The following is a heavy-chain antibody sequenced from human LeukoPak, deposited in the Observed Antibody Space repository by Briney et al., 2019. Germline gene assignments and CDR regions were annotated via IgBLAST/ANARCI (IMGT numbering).Heavy chain of an antibody. CDR2: MNPNTGDT. CDR1: GYTFTVYD. V-gene: IGHV1-8*01. J-gene: IGHJ4*02. Sequence: ASVGVSSKASGYTFTVYDINWVRQATGQGLEWMGWMNPNTGDTGYAQKFQGRVTMTRNSSIDTAYMELSGLRSEDTAVYYCTRGSLSGSSRDYWGQGTLLTVSS. CDR3: TRGSLSGSSRDY. D-gene: IGHD1-26*01.